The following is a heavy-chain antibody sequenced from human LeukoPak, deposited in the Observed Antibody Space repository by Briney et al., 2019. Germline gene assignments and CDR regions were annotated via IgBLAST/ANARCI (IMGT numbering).Heavy chain of an antibody. V-gene: IGHV1-2*02. CDR3: ARVMGWPHNGLDI. CDR2: INPNSGDT. Sequence: GASVKVSCKASGYTFTGYYIHWVRQAPGQGLEWMGWINPNSGDTNYAQKFQGRVTMTRDTSISTVYTELTRLTSDDTAMYHCARVMGWPHNGLDIWGQGTMVTVSS. J-gene: IGHJ3*02. CDR1: GYTFTGYY. D-gene: IGHD2-8*01.